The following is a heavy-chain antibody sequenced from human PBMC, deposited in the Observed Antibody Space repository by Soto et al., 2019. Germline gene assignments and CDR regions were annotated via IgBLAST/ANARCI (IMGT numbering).Heavy chain of an antibody. J-gene: IGHJ6*02. CDR1: GGSISSGGYY. Sequence: SETLYLTCTVSGGSISSGGYYWSWIRQHPGKGLEWIGYIYYSGSTYYNPSLKSRVTISVDTSKNQFSLKLCSVTAADTAVYYCARDQQYSELFYRMDVWGQGTTDTGSS. CDR3: ARDQQYSELFYRMDV. D-gene: IGHD5-12*01. CDR2: IYYSGST. V-gene: IGHV4-31*03.